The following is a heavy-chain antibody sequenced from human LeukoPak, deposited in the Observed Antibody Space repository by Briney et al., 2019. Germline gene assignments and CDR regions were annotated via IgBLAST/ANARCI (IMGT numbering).Heavy chain of an antibody. Sequence: TSETLSLTCGAYGGSFSGYYWGWIRQPPGRGLEWIGEINHSGATNYNPSLKSRVTVSVDTSKNQFSLKLSSVTAADTAVYYCASIRYYDILTGYWVNNHMDVWGEGTTVTVSS. CDR1: GGSFSGYY. CDR2: INHSGAT. CDR3: ASIRYYDILTGYWVNNHMDV. V-gene: IGHV4-34*01. J-gene: IGHJ6*03. D-gene: IGHD3-9*01.